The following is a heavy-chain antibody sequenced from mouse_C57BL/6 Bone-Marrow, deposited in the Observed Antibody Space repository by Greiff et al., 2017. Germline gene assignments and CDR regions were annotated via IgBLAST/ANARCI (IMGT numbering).Heavy chain of an antibody. D-gene: IGHD3-2*02. CDR3: AVDSSGYFDY. J-gene: IGHJ2*01. CDR2: ISYDGSN. CDR1: GYSITSGYY. V-gene: IGHV3-6*01. Sequence: EVQVVESGPGLVKPSQSLSLTCSVTGYSITSGYYWNWIRQFPGNKLEWMGYISYDGSNNYNPSLKNRISITRDTSKNQFFLTLNSVTTEDTATYYCAVDSSGYFDYWGQGTTLTVSS.